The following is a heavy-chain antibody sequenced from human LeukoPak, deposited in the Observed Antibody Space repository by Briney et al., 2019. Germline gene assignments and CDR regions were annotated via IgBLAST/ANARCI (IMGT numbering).Heavy chain of an antibody. CDR1: GFTFNNAW. D-gene: IGHD3-22*01. CDR3: ATAIHSSGYLDAFDM. CDR2: IKSNTDGGTT. V-gene: IGHV3-15*01. Sequence: PGGSLRLSCAASGFTFNNAWMNWVRHAPGKGLEWIGRIKSNTDGGTTDYAAPVKGRFTISRDDSKTILYLQMNSLKSEDTAVYFCATAIHSSGYLDAFDMWGQGTTVTVSA. J-gene: IGHJ3*02.